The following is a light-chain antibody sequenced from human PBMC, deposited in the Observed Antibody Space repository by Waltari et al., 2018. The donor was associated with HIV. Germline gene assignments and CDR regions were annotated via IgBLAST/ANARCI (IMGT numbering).Light chain of an antibody. J-gene: IGLJ2*01. V-gene: IGLV2-14*03. CDR1: TNDIGGYNH. CDR2: DVT. Sequence: QSALTQPASVSGSPGQWVTISCRGTTNDIGGYNHVSWYQKPPGKGPKLIIDDVTYRPSGVSKRFSGSKAGNAASLTISGLQPEDEGDYCCASYKTAYTMVFGGGTRLTV. CDR3: ASYKTAYTMV.